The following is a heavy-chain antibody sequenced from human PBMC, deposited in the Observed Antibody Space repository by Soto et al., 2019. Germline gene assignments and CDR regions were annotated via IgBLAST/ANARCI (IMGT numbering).Heavy chain of an antibody. CDR1: GGSISSSSYY. V-gene: IGHV4-39*01. Sequence: SETLSLTCTVSGGSISSSSYYWGWIRQPPGKGLEWIGSIYYSGSTYYNPSLKSRVTISVDTSKNQFSLKLSSVTAADTAVYYCASLGLEQQLGGGSGFYYYYGMDVWGQGTTDTVSS. J-gene: IGHJ6*02. CDR2: IYYSGST. CDR3: ASLGLEQQLGGGSGFYYYYGMDV. D-gene: IGHD6-13*01.